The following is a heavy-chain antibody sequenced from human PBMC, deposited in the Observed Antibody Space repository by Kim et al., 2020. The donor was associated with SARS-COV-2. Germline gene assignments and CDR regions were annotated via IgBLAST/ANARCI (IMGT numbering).Heavy chain of an antibody. V-gene: IGHV3-13*01. CDR3: ARGRAVAADYYYYGMDV. CDR2: IGTAGDT. CDR1: GFTFSSYD. D-gene: IGHD6-19*01. Sequence: GGSLRLSCAASGFTFSSYDMHWVRQAPGKGLEWVSAIGTAGDTYYPGSVKGRFTISRENAKNSLYLQMNSLRAGDTAVYYCARGRAVAADYYYYGMDVWGQGTTVTVSS. J-gene: IGHJ6*02.